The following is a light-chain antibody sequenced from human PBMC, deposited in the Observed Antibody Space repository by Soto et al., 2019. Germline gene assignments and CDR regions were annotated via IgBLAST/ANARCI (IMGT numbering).Light chain of an antibody. CDR3: MKGTHWPPYT. V-gene: IGKV2-30*01. CDR2: KVS. J-gene: IGKJ2*01. Sequence: DVVMTQSPLSLPVTLGQPASISCRSSQSLVYSDGNTYLNWFQQRPGQSPRRLIYKVSNRDSGVPDRFSGSGSGTDFTLKISRVEAEYVGVYYCMKGTHWPPYTFGQGTKLEIK. CDR1: QSLVYSDGNTY.